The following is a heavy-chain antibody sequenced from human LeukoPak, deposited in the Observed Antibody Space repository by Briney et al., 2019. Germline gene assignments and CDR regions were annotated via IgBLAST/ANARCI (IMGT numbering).Heavy chain of an antibody. CDR2: IYYSGST. D-gene: IGHD4-17*01. J-gene: IGHJ6*02. CDR3: ASHYGINHYYGMDV. V-gene: IGHV4-31*03. Sequence: SETLSLTCTVSGGSISSGGYYWSWIRQHPGKGLEWIGYIYYSGSTYYNPSLKSRVTISVDTSKNQFSLKLSSVTAADTAVYFCASHYGINHYYGMDVWGQGTTVTVSS. CDR1: GGSISSGGYY.